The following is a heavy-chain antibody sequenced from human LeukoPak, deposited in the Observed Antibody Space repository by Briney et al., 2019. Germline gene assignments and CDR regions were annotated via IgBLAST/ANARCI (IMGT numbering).Heavy chain of an antibody. CDR1: GYTFTGYY. D-gene: IGHD2-2*01. CDR3: ARRLDVVPAAMSDWYFDL. J-gene: IGHJ2*01. V-gene: IGHV1-69*06. CDR2: IIPIFGTA. Sequence: GASVKVSCKASGYTFTGYYMHWVRQAPGQGLEWMGGIIPIFGTANYAQKFQGRVTITADKSTSTAYMELSSLRSEDTAVYYCARRLDVVPAAMSDWYFDLWGRGTLVTVSS.